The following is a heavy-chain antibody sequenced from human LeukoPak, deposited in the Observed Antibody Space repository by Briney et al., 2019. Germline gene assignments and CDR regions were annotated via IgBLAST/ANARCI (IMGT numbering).Heavy chain of an antibody. Sequence: GGSLRLSCAASGFTFNAYTLTWVRQAPGKRSEWLAAVTGGHGVTYYADSVRGRFTISRDNSRNTLYLQMTGLTAEDTAVYYCARDQSTTALSEYWGQGTLVAVSS. CDR1: GFTFNAYT. CDR3: ARDQSTTALSEY. J-gene: IGHJ4*02. CDR2: VTGGHGVT. V-gene: IGHV3-23*01. D-gene: IGHD1-7*01.